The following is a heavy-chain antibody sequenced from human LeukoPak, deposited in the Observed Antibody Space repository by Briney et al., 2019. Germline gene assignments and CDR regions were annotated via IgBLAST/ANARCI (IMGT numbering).Heavy chain of an antibody. Sequence: GGSLILSCAASGFTFSSYGMNSVRQAPGKGLEWVSGISGSGAGTYYADSVKGRFTISRDNSKNTLYVQMNSLRAEDTAVYYCAKDLITMIRGDIIRYYMDVWGKGTTVTISS. CDR3: AKDLITMIRGDIIRYYMDV. CDR2: ISGSGAGT. V-gene: IGHV3-23*01. CDR1: GFTFSSYG. J-gene: IGHJ6*03. D-gene: IGHD3-10*01.